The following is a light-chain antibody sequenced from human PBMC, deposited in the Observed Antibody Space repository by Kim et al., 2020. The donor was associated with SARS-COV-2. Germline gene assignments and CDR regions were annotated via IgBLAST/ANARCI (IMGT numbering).Light chain of an antibody. Sequence: QNGTISCSGSSSNIPNNYVSWYQQLPGTAPKLLIYDNYERPSGIPDRFSASKSGTSPTLDITGLQTGDEADYYCATWDSSLSAGVFGGGTQLTVL. V-gene: IGLV1-51*01. CDR2: DNY. CDR1: SSNIPNNY. J-gene: IGLJ3*02. CDR3: ATWDSSLSAGV.